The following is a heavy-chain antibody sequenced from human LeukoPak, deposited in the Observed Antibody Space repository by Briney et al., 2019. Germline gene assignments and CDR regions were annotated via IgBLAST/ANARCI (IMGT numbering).Heavy chain of an antibody. CDR2: IYHSGST. CDR3: ARLTVTPSWGYYYYYMGV. D-gene: IGHD4-11*01. J-gene: IGHJ6*03. V-gene: IGHV4-38-2*01. Sequence: TSETLSLTCAVSDYSISSGYYWGWIRQPPGKRLEWIGTIYHSGSTYYNPSLKSRVTISVDTSKNQFSLKLSSVTAADTAVYYCARLTVTPSWGYYYYYMGVWGKGTTVTVSS. CDR1: DYSISSGYY.